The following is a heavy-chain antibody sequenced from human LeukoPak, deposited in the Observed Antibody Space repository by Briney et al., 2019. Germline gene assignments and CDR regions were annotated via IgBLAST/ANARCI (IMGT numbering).Heavy chain of an antibody. D-gene: IGHD3-10*01. CDR3: ARDSSMLRGPLVIYYFDF. J-gene: IGHJ4*02. CDR2: ISGGGDAT. V-gene: IGHV3-23*01. CDR1: EFSVGSNY. Sequence: GGSLRLSCAASEFSVGSNYMTWIRQAPGKGLEWVSTISGGGDATYYADSVKGRFTISRDNSKNTLYLQMNSLRVEDTAVYYCARDSSMLRGPLVIYYFDFWGQGTLVTVSS.